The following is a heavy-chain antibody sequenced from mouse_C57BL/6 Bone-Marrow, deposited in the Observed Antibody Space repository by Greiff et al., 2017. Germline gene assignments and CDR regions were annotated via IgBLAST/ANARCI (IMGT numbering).Heavy chain of an antibody. CDR1: GYAFSSYW. J-gene: IGHJ1*03. CDR2: IYPGDGDT. Sequence: QVQLQQSGAELVKPGASVKISCKASGYAFSSYWMNWVKQRPGKGLEWIGQIYPGDGDTNYNAKFKGKATLTADKSSSTAYMQLSSLTSEDSAVYFCARHYYGSSWYFEVWGTGTTVTVSS. CDR3: ARHYYGSSWYFEV. D-gene: IGHD1-1*01. V-gene: IGHV1-80*01.